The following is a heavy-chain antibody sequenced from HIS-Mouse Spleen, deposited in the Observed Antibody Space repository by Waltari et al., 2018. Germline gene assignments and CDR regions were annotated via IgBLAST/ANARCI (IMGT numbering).Heavy chain of an antibody. CDR2: ISSSGSTI. CDR1: GFHFRYYY. CDR3: ARKDIVVVPAAMGGAFDI. J-gene: IGHJ3*02. D-gene: IGHD2-2*01. Sequence: QVQLVESGGGLVKPGGSLRLSCAASGFHFRYYYLSLIRQAQGKGLEWVSYISSSGSTIYYADSVKGRFTISRDNAKNSLYLQMNSLRAEDTAVYYCARKDIVVVPAAMGGAFDIWGQGTMVTVSS. V-gene: IGHV3-11*01.